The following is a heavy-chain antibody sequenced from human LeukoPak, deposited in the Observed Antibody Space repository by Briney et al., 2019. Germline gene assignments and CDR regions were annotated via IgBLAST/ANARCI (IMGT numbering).Heavy chain of an antibody. V-gene: IGHV4-39*01. Sequence: PSETLSLTCTVSSGSISNSDYYWGWIRQPPGKGLEWIGSIYYSGSTYYNPSLKSRVIISVDTSKNQFSLKLSSVTAADTAVYYCANTVVPAAIAYSNYVWFDPWGQGTLVTVSS. CDR2: IYYSGST. CDR3: ANTVVPAAIAYSNYVWFDP. CDR1: SGSISNSDYY. D-gene: IGHD2-2*02. J-gene: IGHJ5*02.